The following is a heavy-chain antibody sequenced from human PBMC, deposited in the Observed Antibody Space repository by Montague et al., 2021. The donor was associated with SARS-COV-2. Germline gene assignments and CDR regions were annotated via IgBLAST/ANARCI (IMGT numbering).Heavy chain of an antibody. CDR1: GGSISNILFY. V-gene: IGHV4-39*01. CDR2: IYYGGXT. Sequence: SETLSLTCTVSGGSISNILFYWGWIRQSPGKGLEWIGNIYYGGXTXYXXXXKXRVTISVDTSKNQFSLNLISVTAADTATYYCARHVDPCGGSCRNWYFDVWGRGTLVTVSS. CDR3: ARHVDPCGGSCRNWYFDV. J-gene: IGHJ2*01. D-gene: IGHD2-15*01.